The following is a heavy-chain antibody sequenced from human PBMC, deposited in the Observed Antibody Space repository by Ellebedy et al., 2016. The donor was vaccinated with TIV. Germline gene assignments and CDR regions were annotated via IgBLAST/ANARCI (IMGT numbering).Heavy chain of an antibody. Sequence: GGSLRLSCAASGFAFGTYGMNWVRQAPGRGLEWVAGFYGSAPQTYYTESVRGRFTIARDNSKNMLYLQLNSLGAEDTAAYYCAKRDLPYSGTDAFDVWGRGTMVTVSS. J-gene: IGHJ3*01. CDR2: FYGSAPQT. CDR3: AKRDLPYSGTDAFDV. V-gene: IGHV3-23*05. D-gene: IGHD3-10*01. CDR1: GFAFGTYG.